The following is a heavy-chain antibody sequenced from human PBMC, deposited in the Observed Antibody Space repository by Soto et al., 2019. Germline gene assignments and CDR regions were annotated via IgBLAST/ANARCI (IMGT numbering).Heavy chain of an antibody. CDR3: AVRGYSGYDLYYYGMDV. CDR1: GGTFSSYA. D-gene: IGHD5-12*01. CDR2: IIPIFGTA. J-gene: IGHJ6*02. Sequence: QVQLVQSGAEVKKPGTSVKVSCKASGGTFSSYAISWVRQAPGQGLEWMGGIIPIFGTANYAQKFQGRVTITADESTSTAYMELSSRRSEDTAVYYYAVRGYSGYDLYYYGMDVWGQGTTVTVSS. V-gene: IGHV1-69*01.